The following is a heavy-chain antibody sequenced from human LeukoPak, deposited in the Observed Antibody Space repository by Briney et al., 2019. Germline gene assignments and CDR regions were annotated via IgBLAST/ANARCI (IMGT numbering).Heavy chain of an antibody. J-gene: IGHJ4*02. CDR3: AKDIGDSLWY. V-gene: IGHV3-30*18. CDR1: GFTFSSYG. D-gene: IGHD4-17*01. CDR2: ISYDGSNK. Sequence: PGGSLRLSCAASGFTFSSYGMHWVRQAPGKGLEWVAVISYDGSNKYYADSVKGRFTISRDNSKNTLYLQMNSLRAEDTAVYYCAKDIGDSLWYWGQGTLVTVSS.